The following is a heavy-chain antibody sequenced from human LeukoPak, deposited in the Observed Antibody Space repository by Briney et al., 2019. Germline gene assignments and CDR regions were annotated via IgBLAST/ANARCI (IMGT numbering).Heavy chain of an antibody. CDR1: GGSFSSYY. J-gene: IGHJ4*02. CDR3: ASARNFDY. V-gene: IGHV4-34*01. CDR2: INHSGST. Sequence: SETMSLTCAVYGGSFSSYYWSWVRKPPGKGLEWIGEINHSGSTNYNPSLKSRVTISVDTSKNQFSLKLSSVTAADTAVYYCASARNFDYWGQGTLVTVSS.